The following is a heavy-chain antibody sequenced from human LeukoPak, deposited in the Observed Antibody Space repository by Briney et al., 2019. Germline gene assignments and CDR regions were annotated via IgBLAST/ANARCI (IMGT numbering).Heavy chain of an antibody. Sequence: GASVKVSCKNSGGTFSRHAFSRVRQAPGQGPEWMGGITPMFGTPKNAQKFQGRVTLSADESATTVYMELTNLRLEDTAVYYCARWAAPRESGGDFWSGPFDYWGQGTLVTVSS. CDR1: GGTFSRHA. CDR3: ARWAAPRESGGDFWSGPFDY. V-gene: IGHV1-69*13. J-gene: IGHJ4*02. D-gene: IGHD3-3*01. CDR2: ITPMFGTP.